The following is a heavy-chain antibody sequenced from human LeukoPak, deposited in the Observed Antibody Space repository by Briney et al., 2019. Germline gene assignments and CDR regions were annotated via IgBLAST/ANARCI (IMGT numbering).Heavy chain of an antibody. J-gene: IGHJ4*02. CDR3: ARHRGPGIAALDY. D-gene: IGHD6-13*01. V-gene: IGHV4-31*03. Sequence: SETLSLTCTVSGDSISSGGYYWSWIRQHPGKGLEWIGCIYYTGTTYYNTSLQSRVTISVDTSKNQISLKLSSVTAADTAVYYCARHRGPGIAALDYWGQGTLVTVSS. CDR2: IYYTGTT. CDR1: GDSISSGGYY.